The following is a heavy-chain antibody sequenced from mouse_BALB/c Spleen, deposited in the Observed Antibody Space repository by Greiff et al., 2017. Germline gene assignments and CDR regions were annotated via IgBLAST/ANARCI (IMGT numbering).Heavy chain of an antibody. CDR1: GYAFSSYW. CDR3: ARRNSLLWFAY. Sequence: SGAELVRPGSSVKISCKASGYAFSSYWMNWVKQRPGQGLEWIGQIYPGDGDTNYNGKFKGKATLTADKSSSTAYMQLSSLTSEDSAVYFCARRNSLLWFAYWGQGTLVTVSA. CDR2: IYPGDGDT. D-gene: IGHD1-2*01. V-gene: IGHV1-80*01. J-gene: IGHJ3*01.